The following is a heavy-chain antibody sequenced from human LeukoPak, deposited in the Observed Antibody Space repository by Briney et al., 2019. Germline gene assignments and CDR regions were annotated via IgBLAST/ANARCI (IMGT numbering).Heavy chain of an antibody. CDR1: GFTFSSYG. J-gene: IGHJ4*02. V-gene: IGHV3-30*02. CDR3: AKDQAGYSSSYGDY. Sequence: GRSLRLSCAASGFTFSSYGMHWVRQAPGKGLEWVAFIRYDGSNKYYADSVKGRFTISRDNSKNTLYLQMNSLRAEDTAVYYCAKDQAGYSSSYGDYWGQGTLVTVSS. CDR2: IRYDGSNK. D-gene: IGHD6-13*01.